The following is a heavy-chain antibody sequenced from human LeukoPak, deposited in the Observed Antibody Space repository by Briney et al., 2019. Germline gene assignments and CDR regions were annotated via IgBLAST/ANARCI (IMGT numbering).Heavy chain of an antibody. CDR1: GFSFSSFG. D-gene: IGHD3-22*01. Sequence: PGGSLRLSCAASGFSFSSFGLHWVRQAPGKGLEWVAFIRYDGNNKYFADSVKGRFTISRDNSKNTVYLQMNSLRTEDTAVYHCAKDTGDYYDSSGNYYAGWFDPWGQGTLVTVSS. J-gene: IGHJ5*02. CDR3: AKDTGDYYDSSGNYYAGWFDP. CDR2: IRYDGNNK. V-gene: IGHV3-30*02.